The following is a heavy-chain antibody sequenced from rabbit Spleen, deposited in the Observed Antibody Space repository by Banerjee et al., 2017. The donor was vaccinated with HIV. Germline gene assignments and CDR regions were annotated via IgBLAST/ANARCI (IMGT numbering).Heavy chain of an antibody. V-gene: IGHV1S45*01. J-gene: IGHJ4*01. CDR1: GFSFNSGYD. CDR3: ARDLDDVIGWNFGW. D-gene: IGHD4-1*01. CDR2: VYNGDSGSRT. Sequence: QEQLVESGGGLVQPGGSLKLSCKASGFSFNSGYDMCWVRQAPGKGLEWIACVYNGDSGSRTYYASWAKGRFTISKTSSTTVTLQMTSLTVADTATYFCARDLDDVIGWNFGWWGPGTLVTVS.